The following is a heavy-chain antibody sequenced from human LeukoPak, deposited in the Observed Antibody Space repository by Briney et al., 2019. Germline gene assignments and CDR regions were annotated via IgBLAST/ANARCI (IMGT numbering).Heavy chain of an antibody. V-gene: IGHV1-3*01. J-gene: IGHJ4*01. CDR2: INAGNGNT. CDR1: GYTFTSYA. Sequence: ASVKVSCKASGYTFTSYAMHWVRQAPGQRLEWMGWINAGNGNTKYSQKFQGRVTITRDTSASTAYMELSSLRSEDTAVYYCAREGRGLGYCSSTSCYGAFDYWGHGTLVTVSS. CDR3: AREGRGLGYCSSTSCYGAFDY. D-gene: IGHD2-2*01.